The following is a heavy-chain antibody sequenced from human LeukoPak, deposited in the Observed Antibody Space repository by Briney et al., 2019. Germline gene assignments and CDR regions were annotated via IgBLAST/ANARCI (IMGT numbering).Heavy chain of an antibody. CDR2: FDPEDGET. J-gene: IGHJ3*02. V-gene: IGHV1-24*01. Sequence: GASVKVSCKVSGYTLTELSMHWVRQAPGKGLEWMGGFDPEDGETIYAQKFQGRVTMAEDTSTDTAYMELSSLRSEDTAVYYCATRENPQNAFDIWGQGTMVTVSS. CDR1: GYTLTELS. CDR3: ATRENPQNAFDI.